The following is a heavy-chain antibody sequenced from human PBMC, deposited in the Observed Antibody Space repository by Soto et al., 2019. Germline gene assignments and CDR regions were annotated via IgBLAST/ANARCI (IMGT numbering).Heavy chain of an antibody. Sequence: GESLKISCKGSGYSFTSYWISWVRQMPGKGLEWMGRIDPSDSYTNYSPSFQGHVTISADKSISTAYLQWSSLEASDTAMYYCARRGFGKRYYYGMDVWGQGTTVTVSS. CDR3: ARRGFGKRYYYGMDV. V-gene: IGHV5-10-1*01. J-gene: IGHJ6*02. D-gene: IGHD3-10*01. CDR1: GYSFTSYW. CDR2: IDPSDSYT.